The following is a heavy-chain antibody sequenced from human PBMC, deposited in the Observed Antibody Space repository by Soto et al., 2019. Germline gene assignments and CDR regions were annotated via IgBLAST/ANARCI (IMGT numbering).Heavy chain of an antibody. CDR3: ARDNYALRWFDP. J-gene: IGHJ5*02. Sequence: AASVEVSCKASGGTFSSYAISWVRQAPGQGLEWMGGIIPIFGTANYAQKFQGRVTITADESTSTAYMELSSLRSEDTAVYYCARDNYALRWFDPWGQGTLVTVSS. CDR2: IIPIFGTA. V-gene: IGHV1-69*13. CDR1: GGTFSSYA. D-gene: IGHD4-4*01.